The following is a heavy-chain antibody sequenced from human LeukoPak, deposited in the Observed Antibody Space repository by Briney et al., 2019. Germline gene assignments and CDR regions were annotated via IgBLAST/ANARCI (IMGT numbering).Heavy chain of an antibody. CDR1: GFTFTKYW. CDR3: AREVWGPEY. CDR2: IKQDGSDK. D-gene: IGHD1-14*01. V-gene: IGHV3-7*01. J-gene: IGHJ4*02. Sequence: GGSLRLSCAASGFTFTKYWMTWARQAPGKGLEWVGNIKQDGSDKNYTDSVKGRFTISRDNTKNSVYLQMSSLRAEDTAVYYCAREVWGPEYWGQGTLVTVSS.